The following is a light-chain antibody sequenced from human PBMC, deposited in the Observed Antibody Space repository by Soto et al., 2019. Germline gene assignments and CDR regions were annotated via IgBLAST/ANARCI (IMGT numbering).Light chain of an antibody. CDR3: QQRSNWPPYT. CDR2: DAS. CDR1: QSVSSY. Sequence: EIVLTQSPATLSLSPAERATLSCRASQSVSSYLAWYQQKPGQAPRLLIYDASNRATGIPARFSGSGSGTDFTLTISSLEPEDFAVYYWQQRSNWPPYTFGQGTKLEIK. J-gene: IGKJ2*01. V-gene: IGKV3-11*01.